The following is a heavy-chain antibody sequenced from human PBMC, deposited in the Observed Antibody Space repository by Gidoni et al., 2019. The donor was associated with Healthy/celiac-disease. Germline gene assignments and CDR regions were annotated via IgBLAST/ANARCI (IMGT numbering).Heavy chain of an antibody. CDR1: GFTFSSYG. V-gene: IGHV3-33*01. CDR3: ARESDPEDSSGYYSGRGRRDYFDY. CDR2: IWYDGSNK. D-gene: IGHD3-22*01. J-gene: IGHJ4*02. Sequence: QVQLVESGGGVVQPGRSLRLSCAASGFTFSSYGMHWVRPAPGKGLAWVGVIWYDGSNKYYADSGKGRFTISRDNYKNTLYLQMNSLRAEDTAVYYCARESDPEDSSGYYSGRGRRDYFDYWGQGTLVTVSS.